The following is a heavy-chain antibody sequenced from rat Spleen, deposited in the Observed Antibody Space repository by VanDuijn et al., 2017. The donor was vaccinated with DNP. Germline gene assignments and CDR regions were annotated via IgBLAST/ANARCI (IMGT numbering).Heavy chain of an antibody. J-gene: IGHJ3*01. CDR1: GFTFSNYA. CDR3: ATHRIYYDDGSFGDWFAY. V-gene: IGHV5S13*01. CDR2: ITNSGDST. Sequence: EVQLVESGGGLVQPGRSLKLSCAASGFTFSNYAMAWVRQAPTKGLEWVASITNSGDSTYYRDSVKGRFTISRDNAKITLYLQLDSLRSEDTATYYCATHRIYYDDGSFGDWFAYWGQGTLVTVSS. D-gene: IGHD1-12*02.